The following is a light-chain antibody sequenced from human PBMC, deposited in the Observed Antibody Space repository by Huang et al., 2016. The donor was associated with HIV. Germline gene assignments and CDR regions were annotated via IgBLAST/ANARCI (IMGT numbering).Light chain of an antibody. CDR3: QQRFNWPLT. V-gene: IGKV3-11*01. CDR1: QSISSY. Sequence: EIVLIQSPATLSLSPGERVTLSCGASQSISSYLAWYQQKPGQAPRLLIYDASNGATGVPDRFSGSGSGTDFTLTISSLEPEDFAVYYCQQRFNWPLTFGGGTKVEIK. CDR2: DAS. J-gene: IGKJ4*01.